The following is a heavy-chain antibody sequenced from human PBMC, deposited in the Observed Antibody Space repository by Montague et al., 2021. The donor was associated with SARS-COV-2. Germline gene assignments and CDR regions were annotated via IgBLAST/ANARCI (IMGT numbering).Heavy chain of an antibody. Sequence: SETLSLTCTVSGGSISSYYWSWIRQPPGKGLEWIGYIYYSGSTNYNPSLKSRVTISVDTSKNQFSLKLSSVTAADTAVYYCARDYGDYGEGYYCGMDVWGQGTTVTVSS. CDR2: IYYSGST. CDR3: ARDYGDYGEGYYCGMDV. V-gene: IGHV4-59*12. CDR1: GGSISSYY. J-gene: IGHJ6*02. D-gene: IGHD4-17*01.